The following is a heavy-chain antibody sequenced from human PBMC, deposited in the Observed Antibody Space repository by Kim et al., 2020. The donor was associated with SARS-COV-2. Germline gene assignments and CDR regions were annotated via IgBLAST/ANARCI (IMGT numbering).Heavy chain of an antibody. CDR3: ARDRDGSGSYYFHY. Sequence: ADSVKGRFTISRDNSKNTLYLQMNSLRAEDTAVYYCARDRDGSGSYYFHYWGQGTLVTVSS. V-gene: IGHV3-53*01. D-gene: IGHD3-10*01. J-gene: IGHJ4*02.